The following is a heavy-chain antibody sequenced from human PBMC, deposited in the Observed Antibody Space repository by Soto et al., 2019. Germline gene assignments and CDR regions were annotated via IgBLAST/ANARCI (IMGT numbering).Heavy chain of an antibody. CDR2: ISGSGDST. V-gene: IGHV3-23*01. CDR1: GFTFSNYA. CDR3: ASRGSGSYYDY. D-gene: IGHD1-26*01. J-gene: IGHJ4*02. Sequence: EAQLLDSGGGLVQPGGPLRLSCAASGFTFSNYAMKWVRQAPVQGLEWVSVISGSGDSTYHEDSVKGRFTISRDNAKNTRSLQLNSRRAEDTDVYYCASRGSGSYYDYWGQGTLVTVSS.